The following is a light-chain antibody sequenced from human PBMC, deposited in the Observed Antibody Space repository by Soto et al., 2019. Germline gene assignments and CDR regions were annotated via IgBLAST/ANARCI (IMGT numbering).Light chain of an antibody. CDR2: EVS. CDR3: SSYTSSSTL. V-gene: IGLV2-14*01. J-gene: IGLJ1*01. Sequence: QSVLTQPASVSGSPGKSITISCDGTSSDVGSYNYVSWYQQHPGKAPKLMIYEVSNRPSGVSSRFCGSKSGNTASLTISGLQAEDEADYYCSSYTSSSTLFGTGTKVTVL. CDR1: SSDVGSYNY.